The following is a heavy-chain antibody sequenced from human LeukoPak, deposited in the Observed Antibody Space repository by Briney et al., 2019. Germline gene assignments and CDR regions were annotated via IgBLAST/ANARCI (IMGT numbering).Heavy chain of an antibody. CDR2: IKEDGSEK. CDR3: AREHGSMVRGVIGRSTDYYYQYYMDV. D-gene: IGHD3-10*01. CDR1: GFTFSSYG. V-gene: IGHV3-7*01. J-gene: IGHJ6*03. Sequence: GGTLRLSCAASGFTFSSYGMSWVRQAPGKGLEWVANIKEDGSEKYYVDSVKGRFTISRDNAKNSLYLQMNSLRAEDTAIYYCAREHGSMVRGVIGRSTDYYYQYYMDVWGKGTTVTVSS.